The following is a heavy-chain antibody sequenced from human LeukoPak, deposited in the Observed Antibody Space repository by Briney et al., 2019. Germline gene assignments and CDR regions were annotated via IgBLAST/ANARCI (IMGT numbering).Heavy chain of an antibody. Sequence: ASVKVSCKASGYTFTGYYMHWVRQAPGQGLEWMGWISAYNGNTNYAQKLQGRVTITTDESTSTAYMELSSLRSEDTAVYYCARVGLTGTSLNYYYYMDVWGKGTTVTVSS. CDR2: ISAYNGNT. CDR1: GYTFTGYY. CDR3: ARVGLTGTSLNYYYYMDV. D-gene: IGHD1-7*01. J-gene: IGHJ6*03. V-gene: IGHV1-18*04.